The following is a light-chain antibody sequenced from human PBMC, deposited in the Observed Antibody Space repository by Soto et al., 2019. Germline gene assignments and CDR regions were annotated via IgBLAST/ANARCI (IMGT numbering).Light chain of an antibody. CDR1: QSVNSNL. V-gene: IGKV3-20*01. CDR3: QQYVSSPLP. J-gene: IGKJ1*01. Sequence: EIVLTQSPGTLSLSPGEGATVSCRASQSVNSNLLAWFQQKPGQAPRLLIHGASRRATGIPGRFSGSGSGTDCTLSLSRLEPEDFAVYYCQQYVSSPLPFGHGTKGEIK. CDR2: GAS.